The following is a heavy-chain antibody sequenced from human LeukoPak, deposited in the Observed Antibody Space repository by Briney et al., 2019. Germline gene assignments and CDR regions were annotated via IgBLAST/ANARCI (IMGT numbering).Heavy chain of an antibody. J-gene: IGHJ4*02. D-gene: IGHD3-22*01. CDR1: GGSISGHY. V-gene: IGHV4-59*11. CDR3: ARYYYDSSGYYIAGHFDY. CDR2: IYYSGST. Sequence: SETLSLTCTVSGGSISGHYWSWIRQPPGKGLEWIGYIYYSGSTNYDPSLQSRVTISVDTSKNQFSLKLSSVTAADTAVYYCARYYYDSSGYYIAGHFDYWGQGTLVTVSS.